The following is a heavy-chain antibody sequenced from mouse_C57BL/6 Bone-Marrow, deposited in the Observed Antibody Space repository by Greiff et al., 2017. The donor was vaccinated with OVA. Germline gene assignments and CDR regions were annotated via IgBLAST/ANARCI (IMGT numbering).Heavy chain of an antibody. CDR2: IHPNSGST. CDR1: GYTFTSYW. Sequence: QVQLQQSGAELVKPGASVKLSCKASGYTFTSYWMHWVKQRPGQGLEWIGMIHPNSGSTNYNEKFKSKATLTVDKSSSTAYMQLSSLTSEDSAVYYCARNYYGSSSYAMDYWGQGTSVTVSS. D-gene: IGHD1-1*01. V-gene: IGHV1-64*01. J-gene: IGHJ4*01. CDR3: ARNYYGSSSYAMDY.